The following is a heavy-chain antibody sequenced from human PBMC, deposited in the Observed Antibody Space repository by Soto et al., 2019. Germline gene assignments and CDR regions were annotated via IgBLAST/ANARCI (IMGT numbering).Heavy chain of an antibody. CDR2: ISAYNGNT. CDR3: ARVGIVVAAKYDY. CDR1: GYTFTSYG. Sequence: ASVKVSCKASGYTFTSYGISWVRQAPGQGLEWMGWISAYNGNTNYAQKLQGRVTMTTDTSTSTAHMELRSLRSDDTAVYYCARVGIVVAAKYDYWGQGTLVTVSS. D-gene: IGHD2-15*01. J-gene: IGHJ4*02. V-gene: IGHV1-18*01.